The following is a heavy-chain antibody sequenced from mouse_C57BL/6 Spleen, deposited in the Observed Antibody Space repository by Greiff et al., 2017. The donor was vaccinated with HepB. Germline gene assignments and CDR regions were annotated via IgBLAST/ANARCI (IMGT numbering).Heavy chain of an antibody. CDR2: IDPSDSYT. Sequence: QVQLQQSGAELVMPGASVKLSCKASGYTFTSYWMHWVKQRPGQGLEWIGEIDPSDSYTNYNQKFKGKSTLTVDKSSSTAYMQLSSLTSEDSAVYYCARGPYYGSSYDAMDYWGQGTSVTVSS. V-gene: IGHV1-69*01. J-gene: IGHJ4*01. CDR3: ARGPYYGSSYDAMDY. D-gene: IGHD1-1*01. CDR1: GYTFTSYW.